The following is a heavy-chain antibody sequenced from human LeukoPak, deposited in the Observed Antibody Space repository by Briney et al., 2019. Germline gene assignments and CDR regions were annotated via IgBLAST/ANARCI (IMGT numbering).Heavy chain of an antibody. Sequence: PGGSLRLSCAASRFTFSSCAMSWVRQAPGRGLEWVSTVSASDGGTYYADSVKGRFTISRDISKNTLYLQMNSLRAEDTAVYYCAKASGEWLLSPFDYWGQGTLVTVSS. D-gene: IGHD3-3*01. J-gene: IGHJ4*02. CDR2: VSASDGGT. CDR1: RFTFSSCA. CDR3: AKASGEWLLSPFDY. V-gene: IGHV3-23*01.